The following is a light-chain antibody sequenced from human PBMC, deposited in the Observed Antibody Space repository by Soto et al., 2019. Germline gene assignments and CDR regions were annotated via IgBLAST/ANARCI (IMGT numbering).Light chain of an antibody. CDR2: DAS. CDR1: QSVNNW. CDR3: QRYNSYSRS. Sequence: DIQMTQSPSTLSASVGDSVTITCRASQSVNNWVAWYQQKPGKAPRFLIYDASSLESGVTSRFSGSGSGTDFTFTISGLQPDDFATYYYQRYNSYSRSFGQGTKVEIK. V-gene: IGKV1-5*01. J-gene: IGKJ1*01.